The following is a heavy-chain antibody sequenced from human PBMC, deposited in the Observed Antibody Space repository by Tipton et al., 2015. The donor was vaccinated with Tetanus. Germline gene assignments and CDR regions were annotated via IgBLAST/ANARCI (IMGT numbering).Heavy chain of an antibody. CDR1: GGSINDGRFY. J-gene: IGHJ4*02. D-gene: IGHD5-18*01. Sequence: TLSLTCTVSGGSINDGRFYWTWIRQPPGKALEWVAHIYYSGSATYNPSVASRLTMSFKMSKNQFSLRLTSVTAADTAVHYCVRGRGLGAYSYGFEYWGQGALVTVSS. CDR2: IYYSGSA. CDR3: VRGRGLGAYSYGFEY. V-gene: IGHV4-61*01.